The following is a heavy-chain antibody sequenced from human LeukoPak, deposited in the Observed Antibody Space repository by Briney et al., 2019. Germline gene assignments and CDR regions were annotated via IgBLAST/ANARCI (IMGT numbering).Heavy chain of an antibody. CDR3: AKDSSAVFHSFDI. CDR1: GFTFSSYG. CDR2: ISYDGSNK. Sequence: TGGSLRLSCAASGFTFSSYGMHWVRQAPGKGLEWVAVISYDGSNKYYADSVKGRFTISRDNSKNTLYLQMNSLRAEDTAVYYCAKDSSAVFHSFDIWGQGTMVTVSS. D-gene: IGHD3-10*01. V-gene: IGHV3-30*18. J-gene: IGHJ3*02.